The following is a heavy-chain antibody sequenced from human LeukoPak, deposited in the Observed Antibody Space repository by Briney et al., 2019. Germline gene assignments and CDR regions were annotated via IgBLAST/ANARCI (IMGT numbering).Heavy chain of an antibody. V-gene: IGHV4-30-2*01. CDR2: IYHSGST. Sequence: PSQTLSLTCAVSGGSISSGGYSWSWIRQPPGKGLEWIGYIYHSGSTYYNPSLKSRVTISVDTSKNQFSLKLSSVTAADTAVYYCARDNPSWAYFNYWGQGTLVTVSS. J-gene: IGHJ4*02. D-gene: IGHD6-6*01. CDR3: ARDNPSWAYFNY. CDR1: GGSISSGGYS.